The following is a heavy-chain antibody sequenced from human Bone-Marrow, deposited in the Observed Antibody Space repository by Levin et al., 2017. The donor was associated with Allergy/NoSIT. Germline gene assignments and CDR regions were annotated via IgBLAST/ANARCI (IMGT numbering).Heavy chain of an antibody. D-gene: IGHD6-13*01. CDR2: ISSSSSYI. J-gene: IGHJ4*02. CDR1: GFTFSSYS. Sequence: GESLKISCAASGFTFSSYSMNWVRQAPGKGLEWVSSISSSSSYIYYADSVKGRFTISRDNAKNSLYLQMNSLRAEDTAVYYCARGGLAAPTQYWGQGTLVTVSS. V-gene: IGHV3-21*01. CDR3: ARGGLAAPTQY.